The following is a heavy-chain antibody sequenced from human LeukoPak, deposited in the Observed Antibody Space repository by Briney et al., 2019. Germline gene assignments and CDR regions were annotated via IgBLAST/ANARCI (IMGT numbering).Heavy chain of an antibody. Sequence: SVKVSCKASGYTFTSYAISWVRQAPGQGLEWMGGIIPIFGTANYAQKFQGRVTITADESTSTAYMELSSLRSEDTAVYYCARVSGGNSAPFDIWGQGTMVTVSS. CDR3: ARVSGGNSAPFDI. CDR2: IIPIFGTA. D-gene: IGHD4-23*01. CDR1: GYTFTSYA. V-gene: IGHV1-69*13. J-gene: IGHJ3*02.